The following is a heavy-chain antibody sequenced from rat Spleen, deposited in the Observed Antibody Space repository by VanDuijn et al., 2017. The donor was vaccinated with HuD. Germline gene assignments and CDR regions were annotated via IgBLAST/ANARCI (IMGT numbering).Heavy chain of an antibody. CDR2: ITNASGRT. CDR1: GFTFSTFP. V-gene: IGHV5-46*01. J-gene: IGHJ2*01. Sequence: EVELVESGGGLVQPGRSMKVSCAASGFTFSTFPMAWVRQAPGKGLEWVASITNASGRTYYPDSVKGRFTISRDTAQNTLYLQMNSLRSEDTATYYCTRGGYFRHWGQGVMVTVSS. D-gene: IGHD2-5*01. CDR3: TRGGYFRH.